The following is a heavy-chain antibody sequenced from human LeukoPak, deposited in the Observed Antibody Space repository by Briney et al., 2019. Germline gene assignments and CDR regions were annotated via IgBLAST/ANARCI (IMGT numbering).Heavy chain of an antibody. J-gene: IGHJ3*02. V-gene: IGHV3-21*01. CDR1: GFTFSSYS. D-gene: IGHD1-26*01. CDR3: ARVGATGFDI. Sequence: PGGSLRLSCAASGFTFSSYSMNWVRQAPGKGLEWVSSISSSSSYIHYADSVKGRFTISRDNAKNSLYLQMNSLRAEDTAVYYCARVGATGFDIWGQGTMVTVSS. CDR2: ISSSSSYI.